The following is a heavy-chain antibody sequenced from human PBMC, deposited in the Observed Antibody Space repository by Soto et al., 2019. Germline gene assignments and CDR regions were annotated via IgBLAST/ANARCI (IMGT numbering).Heavy chain of an antibody. Sequence: EVQLVESGGGLVQPGGSLRLSCAASGFTVSSNYMSWVRQAPGKGLEWVSVIYSGGSTYYADSVKGRFTISRDNSKNTLYLQMNSLRGEDTAVYYCARDHKGYCSGGSCFGMGYYYYYMDVWGKGTTVTVSS. CDR3: ARDHKGYCSGGSCFGMGYYYYYMDV. CDR2: IYSGGST. CDR1: GFTVSSNY. V-gene: IGHV3-66*01. J-gene: IGHJ6*03. D-gene: IGHD2-15*01.